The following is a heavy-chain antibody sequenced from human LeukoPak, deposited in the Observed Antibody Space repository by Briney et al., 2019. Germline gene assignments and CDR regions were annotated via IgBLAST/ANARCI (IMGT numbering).Heavy chain of an antibody. V-gene: IGHV3-23*01. CDR3: AKEGRSGWYFRDVDY. CDR1: GFSSNSYA. Sequence: GGSLRPSCAAAGFSSNSYAMSWVRQPPGNRLGWVSDISGSSGRTYHADSMKGRFTISRNNSKNTLFQQMNRLRTAHPTFYFFAKEGRSGWYFRDVDYWGQGTLVSVSS. J-gene: IGHJ4*02. CDR2: ISGSSGRT. D-gene: IGHD6-13*01.